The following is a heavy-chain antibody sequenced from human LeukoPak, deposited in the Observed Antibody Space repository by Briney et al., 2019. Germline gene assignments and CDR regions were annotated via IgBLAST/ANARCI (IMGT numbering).Heavy chain of an antibody. CDR1: GYTFADYY. V-gene: IGHV1-69-2*01. J-gene: IGHJ4*02. Sequence: ASVKVSCKVSGYTFADYYMHWVQQAPGKGLEWMGLVDPEDGETIYAEKFQGRVTITADTSTDTAYMELSSLRSEDTAVYYCATGGRAAAGTYYDYWGQGTLVTVSS. D-gene: IGHD6-13*01. CDR3: ATGGRAAAGTYYDY. CDR2: VDPEDGET.